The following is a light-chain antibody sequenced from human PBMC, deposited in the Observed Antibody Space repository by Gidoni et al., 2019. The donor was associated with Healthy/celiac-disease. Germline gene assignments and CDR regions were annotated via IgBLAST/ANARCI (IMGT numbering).Light chain of an antibody. CDR3: QQRSNWPPIT. J-gene: IGKJ4*01. CDR2: DAS. V-gene: IGKV3-11*01. Sequence: EIVLTQSPATLSLSPGERATLSCRASQSVSIYLAWYQQKPGQAPRILIYDASNRATGIPARFSGSGSGTDFTLTISSLEPEDFAVYYCQQRSNWPPITFGGGTKVEIK. CDR1: QSVSIY.